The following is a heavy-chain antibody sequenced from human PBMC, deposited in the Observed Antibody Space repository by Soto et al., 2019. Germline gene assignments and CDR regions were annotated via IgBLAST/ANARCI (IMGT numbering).Heavy chain of an antibody. CDR3: MRPNRGYPGDS. CDR1: GGTFSSYG. Sequence: GGPLILSCAAAGGTFSSYGMNWISQAPGKGLEWVSAISGSGGSTYYADSVKGRFTISRDNSKNTLYLQMNSLRDGDSAVYYCMRPNRGYPGDSWGQGTLVTVSS. CDR2: ISGSGGST. J-gene: IGHJ4*02. V-gene: IGHV3-23*01. D-gene: IGHD3-16*02.